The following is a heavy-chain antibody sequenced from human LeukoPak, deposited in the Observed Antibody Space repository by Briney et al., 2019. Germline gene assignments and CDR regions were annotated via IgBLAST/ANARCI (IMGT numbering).Heavy chain of an antibody. Sequence: PGGSLRLSCAASGFTFSSYSMNWVRQAPGKGPEWVSSISSSSSSYIYYADSMKGRFTISRDNAKNSLYLQMNSLRAEDTAVYYCARNNWFGEFENWFDPWGQGTLVTVSS. V-gene: IGHV3-21*01. CDR3: ARNNWFGEFENWFDP. D-gene: IGHD3-10*01. CDR2: ISSSSSSYI. J-gene: IGHJ5*02. CDR1: GFTFSSYS.